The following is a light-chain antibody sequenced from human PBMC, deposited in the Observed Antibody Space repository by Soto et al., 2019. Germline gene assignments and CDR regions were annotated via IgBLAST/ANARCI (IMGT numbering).Light chain of an antibody. CDR2: GAS. CDR1: QDISKF. CDR3: QQNDDDPLT. Sequence: DIQMTQSPSSLSASVGDRVSITCQASQDISKFLNWYQQKPGKAPKVLIYGASNLETGVPLRFSGSGSGTDFTFTISSLQPEDIATYYCQQNDDDPLTFSGGTKVEIK. J-gene: IGKJ4*01. V-gene: IGKV1-33*01.